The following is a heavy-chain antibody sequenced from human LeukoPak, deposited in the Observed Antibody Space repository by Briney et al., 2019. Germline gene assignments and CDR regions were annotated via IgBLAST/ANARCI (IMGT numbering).Heavy chain of an antibody. V-gene: IGHV3-21*04. D-gene: IGHD5-18*01. Sequence: GGSLRLSCSASGFISSTSAMNWVRQAPGKGLEWVSSINSVGSHIYYRDSVKGRFTISRDNAKNSLYLQMNSLRAEDTAVYYCASHSGGYSYGLDYWGQGTLVTVSS. J-gene: IGHJ4*02. CDR2: INSVGSHI. CDR1: GFISSTSA. CDR3: ASHSGGYSYGLDY.